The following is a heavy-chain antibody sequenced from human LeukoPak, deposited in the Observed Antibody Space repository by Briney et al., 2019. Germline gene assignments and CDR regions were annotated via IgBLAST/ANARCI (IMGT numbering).Heavy chain of an antibody. V-gene: IGHV1-3*03. J-gene: IGHJ3*02. CDR3: ARRGAITFGGSDAFDI. Sequence: ASVKVSCKASGYDFTKYAVQWVRQAPGQRLEWMGWIDAGNGRTKYSQDFQGRVTITADESTSTAYMELSSLRSEDTAVYYCARRGAITFGGSDAFDIWGQGTMVTVSS. CDR1: GYDFTKYA. D-gene: IGHD3-16*01. CDR2: IDAGNGRT.